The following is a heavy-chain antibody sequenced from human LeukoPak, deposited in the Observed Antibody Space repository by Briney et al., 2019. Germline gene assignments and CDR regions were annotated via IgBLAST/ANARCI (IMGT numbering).Heavy chain of an antibody. J-gene: IGHJ6*03. D-gene: IGHD2-15*01. CDR1: GFTFDDYG. CDR3: ARGKAAATHYYYYMDV. CDR2: INWNGGGT. V-gene: IGHV3-20*04. Sequence: PGGSLRLSCAASGFTFDDYGMSWVRQAPGKGLEWVSGINWNGGGTGYADSVKGRFTISRDNAKNSLYLQMNSLRAEDTALYYCARGKAAATHYYYYMDVWGKGTTVTVSS.